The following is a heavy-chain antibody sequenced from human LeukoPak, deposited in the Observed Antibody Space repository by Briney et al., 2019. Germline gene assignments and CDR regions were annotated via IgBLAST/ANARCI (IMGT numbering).Heavy chain of an antibody. J-gene: IGHJ5*02. CDR2: IYYSGST. V-gene: IGHV4-59*01. D-gene: IGHD1-26*01. CDR1: GGSISPYY. Sequence: SETLSLTCSISGGSISPYYWNWIRQPPGKGLEWIGHIYYSGSTNYNPSLKGRVTISLDTSKNQFSLKLTSVTAADTAMYYCARQMYTGTYPSWVDRWGQGTLVTVSS. CDR3: ARQMYTGTYPSWVDR.